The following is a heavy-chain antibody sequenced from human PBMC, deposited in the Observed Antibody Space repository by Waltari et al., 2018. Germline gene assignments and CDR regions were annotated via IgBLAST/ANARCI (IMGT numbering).Heavy chain of an antibody. J-gene: IGHJ2*01. CDR2: IYHSGST. Sequence: QVQLQESGPGLVKPSGTLSLTCAVSGGSISSSTWWSWVRLPPGKGLEWIGEIYHSGSTNYNPSLKSRVTISVDKSKNQFSLKLSSVTAADTAVYYCARDQITMVRGVIIRYWYFDLWGRGTLVTVSS. V-gene: IGHV4-4*02. D-gene: IGHD3-10*01. CDR3: ARDQITMVRGVIIRYWYFDL. CDR1: GGSISSSTW.